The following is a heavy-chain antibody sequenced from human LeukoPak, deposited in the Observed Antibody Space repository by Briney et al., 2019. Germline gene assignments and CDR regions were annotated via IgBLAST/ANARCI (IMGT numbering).Heavy chain of an antibody. D-gene: IGHD3-10*01. CDR3: WGSQREIRGFPGDD. CDR2: IIPIFGTA. CDR1: GGTFSSYA. Sequence: SVKVSCKASGGTFSSYAISWVRQTPGQGLEWMGGIIPIFGTANYAQKFQGRVTMTADESTSTAYMELSRLRSEDTAVLYWWGSQREIRGFPGDDWGQGTLVTVSS. J-gene: IGHJ4*02. V-gene: IGHV1-69*01.